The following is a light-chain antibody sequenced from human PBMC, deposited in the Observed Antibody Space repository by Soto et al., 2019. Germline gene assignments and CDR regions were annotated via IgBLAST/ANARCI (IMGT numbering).Light chain of an antibody. Sequence: QSVLTQPACVSGSPGQSITISCTGTSSDVGGYNYVSWCQQHPGKAPKLVIYDVSTRPSGVSNRFSGSKSGNTASLTISGLQAEDEADYYCSSYTSSSTWVFGGGTKLTVL. CDR2: DVS. CDR3: SSYTSSSTWV. V-gene: IGLV2-14*01. J-gene: IGLJ3*02. CDR1: SSDVGGYNY.